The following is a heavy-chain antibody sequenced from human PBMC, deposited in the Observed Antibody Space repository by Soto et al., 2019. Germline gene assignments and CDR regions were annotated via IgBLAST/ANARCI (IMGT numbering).Heavy chain of an antibody. D-gene: IGHD6-6*01. CDR2: NYYSGST. CDR3: ARHVKRISSSSSCFDY. J-gene: IGHJ4*02. Sequence: KASETLSLTCAVSGGSISSSSYYWGWNRQPPGKGLEWIVSNYYSGSTYYNLTLKSRVTISVDTSKNQFSLKLSSVTAADTAVYYCARHVKRISSSSSCFDYWGQGTLVTVSS. CDR1: GGSISSSSYY. V-gene: IGHV4-39*01.